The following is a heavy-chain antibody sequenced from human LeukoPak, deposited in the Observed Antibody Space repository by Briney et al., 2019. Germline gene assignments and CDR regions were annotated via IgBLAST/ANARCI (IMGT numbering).Heavy chain of an antibody. D-gene: IGHD5-18*01. V-gene: IGHV3-30*01. J-gene: IGHJ4*02. CDR3: ARSGYSYGYGNDY. CDR1: GFTFSSYA. CDR2: ISYDGSNK. Sequence: GGSLRLSCAASGFTFSSYAMHWVRQAPGKGLEWVAVISYDGSNKYYADSVKGRFTISRDNSKNTLYLQMNSLRAEDTAVYYCARSGYSYGYGNDYWGQGTLVTASS.